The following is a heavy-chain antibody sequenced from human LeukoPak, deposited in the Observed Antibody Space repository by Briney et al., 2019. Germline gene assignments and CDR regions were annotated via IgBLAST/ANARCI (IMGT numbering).Heavy chain of an antibody. CDR1: GFTFSSYS. V-gene: IGHV3-64*04. CDR2: LSSNGGST. CDR3: ATVAVQLAPTF. Sequence: GGSLRLSCSASGFTFSSYSMHWVRQAPGEGLEYVSALSSNGGSTYYADSVKGRFTISRDNSKNTLYLQMNSLRAEDTAVYYCATVAVQLAPTFWGQGTLVAVSS. D-gene: IGHD1-1*01. J-gene: IGHJ4*02.